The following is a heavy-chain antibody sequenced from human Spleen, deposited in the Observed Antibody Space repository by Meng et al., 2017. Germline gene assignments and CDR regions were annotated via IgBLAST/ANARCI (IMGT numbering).Heavy chain of an antibody. V-gene: IGHV3-64*01. J-gene: IGHJ6*02. CDR2: ISSNGVST. D-gene: IGHD2-2*01. CDR1: GFTFSSYA. CDR3: ASSFYYYGMDV. Sequence: GESLKISCAASGFTFSSYAMQWVRQAPGKGLECVSSISSNGVSTYYANSVKGRFTISRDNSKNTLYLQMNSLRVEDTAVYYCASSFYYYGMDVWGQGTTVTVSS.